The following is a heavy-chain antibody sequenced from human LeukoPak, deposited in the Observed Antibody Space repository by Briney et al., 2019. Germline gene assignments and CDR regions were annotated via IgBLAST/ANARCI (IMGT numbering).Heavy chain of an antibody. J-gene: IGHJ1*01. CDR1: GFTFSCYW. CDR3: ARDLMGATHYFQH. CDR2: IKQDGSEK. Sequence: PGGSLRLSCAASGFTFSCYWMSWVRQAPGKGLEWVANIKQDGSEKNYVDSVKGRFTVSRDNAKNSLYLQMNSLRAEDTAVYYCARDLMGATHYFQHWGQGTLVTVSS. D-gene: IGHD1-26*01. V-gene: IGHV3-7*01.